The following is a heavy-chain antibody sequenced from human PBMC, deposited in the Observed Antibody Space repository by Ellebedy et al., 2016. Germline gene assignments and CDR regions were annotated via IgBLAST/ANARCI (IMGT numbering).Heavy chain of an antibody. CDR2: ISGSGSGT. Sequence: GESLKISXAASGFTFSSYTMSWVRQAPGKGLEWVSGISGSGSGTFYADSVKGRFTLSRDNSKNTLYLQMNSLRAEDTAIYYCAKELVRGFYAFEMWGQGTMVTVSS. CDR1: GFTFSSYT. J-gene: IGHJ3*02. CDR3: AKELVRGFYAFEM. D-gene: IGHD3-10*01. V-gene: IGHV3-23*01.